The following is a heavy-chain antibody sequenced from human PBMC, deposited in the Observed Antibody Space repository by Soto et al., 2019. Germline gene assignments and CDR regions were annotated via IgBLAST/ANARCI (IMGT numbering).Heavy chain of an antibody. CDR3: AHSTMGQLHIYFDF. D-gene: IGHD1-1*01. Sequence: QITLKESGTTLVKPTQTLTLTCTFSGFSLTTSGVGVGWIRQPPGKALEWLALIYWDDEKRYSPSLKRRLSITKDTSNNQVVLTMTNRDPVDTATYFCAHSTMGQLHIYFDFWGQGTLVTVSS. CDR2: IYWDDEK. CDR1: GFSLTTSGVG. J-gene: IGHJ4*02. V-gene: IGHV2-5*02.